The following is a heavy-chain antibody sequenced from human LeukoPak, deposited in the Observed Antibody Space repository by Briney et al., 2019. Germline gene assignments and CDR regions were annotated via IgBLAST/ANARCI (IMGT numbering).Heavy chain of an antibody. CDR2: IKEDGSER. CDR1: GFTFTNYW. V-gene: IGHV3-7*01. CDR3: ARGGSDSDY. D-gene: IGHD3-16*01. Sequence: EGSLRLSCGVSGFTFTNYWMTWVRQAPGKGLEWMANIKEDGSERNYVDSVKGRFTICRDNAKNSLHLQMNSLRAEDTAVYYCARGGSDSDYWGQGTLVTVSS. J-gene: IGHJ4*02.